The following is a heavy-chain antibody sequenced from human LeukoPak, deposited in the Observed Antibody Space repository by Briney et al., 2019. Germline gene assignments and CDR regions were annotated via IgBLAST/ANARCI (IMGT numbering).Heavy chain of an antibody. J-gene: IGHJ4*02. D-gene: IGHD3-22*01. CDR3: TTLNYYDSSGYYYGPPTPHTRYYFDY. CDR2: IKSKTDGGTT. Sequence: GGSLRLSCAASGFTFSNVWMSWVRQAPGKGLEWVGRIKSKTDGGTTDYAAPVKGRFTISRDDSKNTLYLQMNSLKTEDTAVYYCTTLNYYDSSGYYYGPPTPHTRYYFDYWGQGTLVTVSS. V-gene: IGHV3-15*01. CDR1: GFTFSNVW.